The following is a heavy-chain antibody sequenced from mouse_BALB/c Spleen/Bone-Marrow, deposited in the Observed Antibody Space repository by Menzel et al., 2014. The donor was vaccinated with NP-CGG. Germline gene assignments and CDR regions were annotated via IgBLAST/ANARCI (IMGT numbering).Heavy chain of an antibody. CDR3: ASLYYYGYFDV. CDR1: GFDSSRYW. CDR2: INPDSSTI. D-gene: IGHD1-1*01. Sequence: EVKLLESGGGLVQPGGSLKLSCAASGFDSSRYWMSWVRQAPGKGLEWIGEINPDSSTINYTPSLKDKFIISRDNAKNTLYLQMSKVRSEDTALYYCASLYYYGYFDVWGAGTTVTVSS. J-gene: IGHJ1*01. V-gene: IGHV4-1*02.